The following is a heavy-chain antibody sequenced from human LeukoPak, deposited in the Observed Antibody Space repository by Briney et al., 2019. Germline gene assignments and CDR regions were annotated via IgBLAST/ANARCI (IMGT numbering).Heavy chain of an antibody. CDR2: INPSGGST. D-gene: IGHD3-10*01. CDR1: GYTFTSYY. J-gene: IGHJ6*02. CDR3: ARDPPYGSGSYFDYGMDV. Sequence: ASVKVSCKASGYTFTSYYMHWVRQAPGQGLGWMGIINPSGGSTSYAQKFQGRVTMTRDTSTSTVYMELSSLRSEDTAVYYCARDPPYGSGSYFDYGMDVWGQGTTVTVSS. V-gene: IGHV1-46*01.